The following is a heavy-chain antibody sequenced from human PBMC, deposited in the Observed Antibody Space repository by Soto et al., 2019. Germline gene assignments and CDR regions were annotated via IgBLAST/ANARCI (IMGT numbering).Heavy chain of an antibody. CDR3: ARPTPYYDFWSGYYTGAGPYYHYGMDV. Sequence: ASVKVSCKASGYTFTSYDINWVRQATGQGLEWMGWMNPNSGNTGYAQKFQGRVTMTRNTSISTAYMELSSLRSEDTAVYYCARPTPYYDFWSGYYTGAGPYYHYGMDVWGQGNXVTVSS. CDR2: MNPNSGNT. V-gene: IGHV1-8*01. CDR1: GYTFTSYD. D-gene: IGHD3-3*01. J-gene: IGHJ6*02.